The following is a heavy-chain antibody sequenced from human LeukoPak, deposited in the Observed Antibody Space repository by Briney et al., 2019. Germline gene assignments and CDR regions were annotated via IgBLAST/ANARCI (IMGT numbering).Heavy chain of an antibody. CDR3: ARGDPDISFAVAGEAFDI. CDR1: GFTFSRYS. V-gene: IGHV3-21*01. D-gene: IGHD6-19*01. Sequence: GRSLRLSCAASGFTFSRYSMNWVRQAPGKGLEWVSSISTSSSYIYYADSLKGRFTISRDNAKNSLYLQMNSLRADDTAVYYCARGDPDISFAVAGEAFDIWGQGTMVTVSS. CDR2: ISTSSSYI. J-gene: IGHJ3*02.